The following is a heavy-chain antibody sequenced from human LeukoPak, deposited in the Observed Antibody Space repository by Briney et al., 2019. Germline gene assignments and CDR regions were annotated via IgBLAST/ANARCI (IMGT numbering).Heavy chain of an antibody. CDR3: ARGQQWLVKLGMGV. CDR1: GFTFSSYS. D-gene: IGHD6-19*01. J-gene: IGHJ6*02. CDR2: ISSSSSYI. V-gene: IGHV3-21*01. Sequence: GGSLRLSCAASGFTFSSYSMNWVREAPGKGLEWGSSISSSSSYIYYADSVKGRFTISRDNAKNSLYLQMNSLRAEDTAVYYCARGQQWLVKLGMGVWRQGTTVTVSS.